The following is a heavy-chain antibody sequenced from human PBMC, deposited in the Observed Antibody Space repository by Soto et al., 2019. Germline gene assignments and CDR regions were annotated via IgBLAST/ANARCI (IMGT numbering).Heavy chain of an antibody. V-gene: IGHV1-24*01. D-gene: IGHD3-10*01. Sequence: ASVKVSCKVSGYTLTELSMHWVRQAPGKGLEWMGGFDPEDGETIYAQKFQGRVTMTEDTSTDTAYMELSSLRSEDTAVYYCATDTIMVRGVIITEQPWGQGTLVTVSS. CDR2: FDPEDGET. J-gene: IGHJ5*02. CDR3: ATDTIMVRGVIITEQP. CDR1: GYTLTELS.